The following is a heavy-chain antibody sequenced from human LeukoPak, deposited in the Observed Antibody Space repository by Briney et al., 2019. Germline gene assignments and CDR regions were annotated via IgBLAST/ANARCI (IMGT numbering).Heavy chain of an antibody. J-gene: IGHJ3*02. V-gene: IGHV4-61*01. CDR1: GGSISSSSDY. CDR3: ARWNGLFDI. D-gene: IGHD3/OR15-3a*01. CDR2: VYDSGST. Sequence: PSETLSLTCTVSGGSISSSSDYWSWIRQPPGKGLEWIGYVYDSGSTHYNPSVKSRITISVDTSKNQFSLKLTSITAADTSMDYCARWNGLFDIWGQGTMVTVSS.